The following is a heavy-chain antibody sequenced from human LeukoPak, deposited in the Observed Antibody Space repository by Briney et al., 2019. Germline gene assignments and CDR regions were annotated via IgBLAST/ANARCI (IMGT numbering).Heavy chain of an antibody. CDR3: ARGGESVSSSGWFDP. V-gene: IGHV4-59*08. D-gene: IGHD2-2*01. CDR2: MYDSEST. Sequence: SETLSLTCSVSGGSISSYYWSWIRQPPGKGLEWIGYMYDSESTNYNPSLKSRVTISVDTSKNQFSLKLSSVTAADTAVYYCARGGESVSSSGWFDPWGQGTLVTVSS. J-gene: IGHJ5*02. CDR1: GGSISSYY.